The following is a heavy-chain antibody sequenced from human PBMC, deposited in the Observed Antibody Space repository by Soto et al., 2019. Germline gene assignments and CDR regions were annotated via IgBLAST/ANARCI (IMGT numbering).Heavy chain of an antibody. CDR3: RRSRENKLRAWF. CDR1: WGKIEYGGGH. CDR2: IYHSGTT. Sequence: TVCWGKIEYGGGHCSFKKKNPGKGLEWIGYIYHSGTTYYNPSLKSRVTISVDTSKNQFSLKLTSVTAADTVVFFCRRSRENKLRAWF. J-gene: IGHJ5*01. V-gene: IGHV4-31*02. D-gene: IGHD6-13*01.